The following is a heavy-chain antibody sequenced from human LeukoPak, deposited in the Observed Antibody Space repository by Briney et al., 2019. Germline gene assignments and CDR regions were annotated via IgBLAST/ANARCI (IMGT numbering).Heavy chain of an antibody. CDR1: GGSIRSGSHY. CDR3: ARLGSYFDY. CDR2: IYYSGSV. J-gene: IGHJ4*02. Sequence: PSETLSLTCTVSGGSIRSGSHYWAWIRQPPGKGLQWIGYIYYSGSVNYNPSLKSRVTISVDTSKNQFSLNLSSVTAADTAVYYCARLGSYFDYWGQGTQVTVSS. V-gene: IGHV4-61*05.